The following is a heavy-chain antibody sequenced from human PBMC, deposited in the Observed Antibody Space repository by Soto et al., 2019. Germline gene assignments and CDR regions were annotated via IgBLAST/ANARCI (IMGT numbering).Heavy chain of an antibody. Sequence: SETLSLTCTVSGGSISSGDYYWSWIRQPPGKGLEWIGYIYYSGSTYYNPSLKSRVTISVDTSKNQFSLKLSSVTAADTAVYYCARGIGAGFGEIFKDYWGQGTLVTVSS. CDR2: IYYSGST. J-gene: IGHJ4*02. CDR3: ARGIGAGFGEIFKDY. CDR1: GGSISSGDYY. V-gene: IGHV4-30-4*01. D-gene: IGHD3-10*01.